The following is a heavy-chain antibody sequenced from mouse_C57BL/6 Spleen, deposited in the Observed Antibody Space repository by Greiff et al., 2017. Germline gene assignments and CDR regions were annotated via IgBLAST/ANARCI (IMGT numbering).Heavy chain of an antibody. V-gene: IGHV1-54*01. Sequence: VQLVESGAELVRPGTSVKVSCKASGYAFTNYLIEWVKQRPGQGLEWIGVINPGSGGTNYNEKFKGKATLTADKSSSTAYMQLSSLTSEDSAVYFCTRSRFYAMDYWGQGTSVTVSS. CDR2: INPGSGGT. CDR1: GYAFTNYL. J-gene: IGHJ4*01. CDR3: TRSRFYAMDY.